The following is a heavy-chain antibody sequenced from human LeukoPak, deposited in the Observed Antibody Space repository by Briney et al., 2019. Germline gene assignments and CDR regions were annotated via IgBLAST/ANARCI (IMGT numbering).Heavy chain of an antibody. Sequence: SETLSLTCTVSGGXVSSSSYYWGWIRQPPGKGLEWIGSIYYSGSTYYNPSLKSRVTISVDTSKNQFSLKVSSVTAADTAVYYCARVSGSNYRNYFDYWGQGTLVTVSS. D-gene: IGHD2-15*01. CDR1: GGXVSSSSYY. J-gene: IGHJ4*02. CDR3: ARVSGSNYRNYFDY. V-gene: IGHV4-39*07. CDR2: IYYSGST.